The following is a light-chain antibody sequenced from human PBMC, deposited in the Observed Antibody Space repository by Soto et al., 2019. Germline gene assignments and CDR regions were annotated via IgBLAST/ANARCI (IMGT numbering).Light chain of an antibody. Sequence: QSVLTQPASVSGSPGQSITISCTGTSSDVGSYNLVSWYQQHPGKAPKLMIYEGSKRPSGVSNRFSGSKSGNTASLTISGLQAEDEADYYCCSYAGSSTFVVFGGGTQLIVL. CDR1: SSDVGSYNL. CDR3: CSYAGSSTFVV. CDR2: EGS. J-gene: IGLJ2*01. V-gene: IGLV2-23*03.